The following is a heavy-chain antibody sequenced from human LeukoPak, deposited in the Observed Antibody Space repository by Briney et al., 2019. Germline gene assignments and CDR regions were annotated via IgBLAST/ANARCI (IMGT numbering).Heavy chain of an antibody. V-gene: IGHV3-11*04. D-gene: IGHD5-12*01. CDR1: GFTFSDYY. J-gene: IGHJ4*02. Sequence: GSLRLSCSASGFTFSDYYMSWIRQAPGKGLEGGSYISSWGSTIYYADSVKGRLTISRDNAKNSLYLQMSSLRAEDTAVYYCARSRWISSYFDYWGQGTLVTVSS. CDR2: ISSWGSTI. CDR3: ARSRWISSYFDY.